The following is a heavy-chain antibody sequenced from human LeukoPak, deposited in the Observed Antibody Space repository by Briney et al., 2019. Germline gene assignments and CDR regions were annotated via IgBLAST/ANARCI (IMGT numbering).Heavy chain of an antibody. J-gene: IGHJ6*02. CDR3: TRVPEDYYYYYGMDV. V-gene: IGHV3-49*04. CDR2: IRSKAYGGTT. Sequence: TGGSLRLSCTAPGFTFGDYAMSWVRQAPGKWLEWVAFIRSKAYGGTTEYAASVKGRFTISRDASKSIAYLQMNSLKTEDTAVYYCTRVPEDYYYYYGMDVWGQGTTVTVSS. CDR1: GFTFGDYA.